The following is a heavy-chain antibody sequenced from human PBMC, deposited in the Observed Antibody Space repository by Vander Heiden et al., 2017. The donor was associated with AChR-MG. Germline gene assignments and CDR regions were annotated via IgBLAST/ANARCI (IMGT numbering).Heavy chain of an antibody. CDR2: INPNSGGT. V-gene: IGHV1-2*02. D-gene: IGHD5-18*01. J-gene: IGHJ4*02. CDR3: ARESLGGVPYVDTEH. CDR1: GYTFTGYY. Sequence: QVQLVQSGAEVKKHGASVTVSCKASGYTFTGYYMHWVRQAPGQGLEWMGWINPNSGGTNYAQKFQGRVTMTRDTSISTAYMELSRLRSDDTAVYYCARESLGGVPYVDTEHWGQGTLVTVSS.